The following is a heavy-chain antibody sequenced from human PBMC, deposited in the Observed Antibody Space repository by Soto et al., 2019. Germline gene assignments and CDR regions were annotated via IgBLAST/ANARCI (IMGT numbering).Heavy chain of an antibody. CDR2: IYYSGST. D-gene: IGHD6-13*01. CDR3: ARSRIAAAGINWFDP. J-gene: IGHJ5*02. V-gene: IGHV4-39*01. CDR1: GGSISSSSYY. Sequence: SSETLSLTCTVSGGSISSSSYYWGWIRQPPGKGLEWIGSIYYSGSTYYNPSLKSRVTISVDTSKNQFSLKLSSVTAADTAVYYCARSRIAAAGINWFDPWGQGTLVTVSS.